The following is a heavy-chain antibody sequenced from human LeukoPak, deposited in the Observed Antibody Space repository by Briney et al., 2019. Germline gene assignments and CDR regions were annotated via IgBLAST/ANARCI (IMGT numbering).Heavy chain of an antibody. D-gene: IGHD3-22*01. Sequence: SETLSLTCAVYGGSFSGYYWSWIRQPPGKGLEWIGEINHSGSTNYNPSLKSRVTISVDTSKNQFSLKLSSVTAADTAVYYCARLWTYDSSGYAIDYWGQGTLVTASS. CDR3: ARLWTYDSSGYAIDY. CDR1: GGSFSGYY. J-gene: IGHJ4*02. V-gene: IGHV4-34*01. CDR2: INHSGST.